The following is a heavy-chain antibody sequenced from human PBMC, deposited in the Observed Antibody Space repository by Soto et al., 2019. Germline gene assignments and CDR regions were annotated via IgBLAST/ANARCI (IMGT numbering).Heavy chain of an antibody. V-gene: IGHV3-23*01. D-gene: IGHD2-15*01. CDR1: GFMFSAYA. CDR3: AREDGGGPFDY. CDR2: MSGTSADP. Sequence: DVHLLESGGGLVKPGGSLRLSCAASGFMFSAYAIHWVRQAPGQGLEWVSSMSGTSADPYYADSVKGRVTVSRDSSKDPLYLQLNSLRAEDTALYFCAREDGGGPFDYWGQGTLVIVSS. J-gene: IGHJ4*02.